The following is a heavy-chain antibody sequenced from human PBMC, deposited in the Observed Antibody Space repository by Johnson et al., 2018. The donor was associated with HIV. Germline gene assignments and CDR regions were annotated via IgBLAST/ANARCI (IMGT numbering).Heavy chain of an antibody. Sequence: QMQLVESGGGVVQPGGSLRLSCAASGFTFSSYGIHWVRQAPGKGLEWVAFIRYDGTNKYYVDSVKGRFNISRDNAKNSLYLQTKSMRAEDTAVYYCASCSDQVLLGGDGFDIWGQGTMVTVSS. V-gene: IGHV3-30*02. CDR2: IRYDGTNK. CDR3: ASCSDQVLLGGDGFDI. CDR1: GFTFSSYG. J-gene: IGHJ3*02. D-gene: IGHD2-2*01.